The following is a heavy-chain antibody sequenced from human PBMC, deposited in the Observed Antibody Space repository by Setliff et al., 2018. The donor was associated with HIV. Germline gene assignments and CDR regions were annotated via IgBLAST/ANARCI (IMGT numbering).Heavy chain of an antibody. CDR3: ARGFEGYCSGASCHWFDS. V-gene: IGHV4-34*01. D-gene: IGHD2-15*01. J-gene: IGHJ5*01. CDR1: GGSLTDYD. CDR2: ISHSGRT. Sequence: ASETLSLTCAVHGGSLTDYDWTWIRQTPAKGLEWIGEISHSGRTNYNPSLKTRLIISRDTSKNQFSLRLSSATVADTAIYYCARGFEGYCSGASCHWFDSWGQGTQVTVSS.